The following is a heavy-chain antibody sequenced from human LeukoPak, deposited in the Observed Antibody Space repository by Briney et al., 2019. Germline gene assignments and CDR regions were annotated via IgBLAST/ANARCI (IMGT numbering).Heavy chain of an antibody. J-gene: IGHJ6*02. CDR1: GFTFSNYW. CDR3: ARGIAGDV. V-gene: IGHV3-7*01. Sequence: GGSLRLSCAVSGFTFSNYWMSWVRQAPGKGLEWVANIKQDGSEKYYVDSVKGRFTISRDNAKNSLYLQMNSLRVEDTAVYYCARGIAGDVWGQGTMVTVSS. CDR2: IKQDGSEK.